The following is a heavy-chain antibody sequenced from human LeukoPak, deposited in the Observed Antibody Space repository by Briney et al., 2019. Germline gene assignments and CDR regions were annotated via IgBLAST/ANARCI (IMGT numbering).Heavy chain of an antibody. V-gene: IGHV3-21*01. J-gene: IGHJ4*02. CDR3: ARGYCSSCPLDY. Sequence: PGGSLRLSCAASGFTFSSYSMNWVRQAPGKGLEWVSSISSSSSYIYYADSVKGRFTISRDNAKNSLYLQMNSLRAEDTAVYYCARGYCSSCPLDYWGQGTLVTVSS. D-gene: IGHD2-2*01. CDR2: ISSSSSYI. CDR1: GFTFSSYS.